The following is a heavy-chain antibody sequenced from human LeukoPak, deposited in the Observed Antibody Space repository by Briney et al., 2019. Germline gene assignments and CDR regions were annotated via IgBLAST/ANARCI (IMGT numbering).Heavy chain of an antibody. CDR1: GFTVSSNY. Sequence: QPGGSLRLSCAASGFTVSSNYMSWVRQAPGKGLEWVSVIYSGGSTYYADSVKGRFTISRDNSKNTLYLQMNSLRAEDTAVYYCARVTFLPYYYDSSGYYYFDYWGQGTLVTVSS. J-gene: IGHJ4*02. CDR2: IYSGGST. V-gene: IGHV3-53*01. CDR3: ARVTFLPYYYDSSGYYYFDY. D-gene: IGHD3-22*01.